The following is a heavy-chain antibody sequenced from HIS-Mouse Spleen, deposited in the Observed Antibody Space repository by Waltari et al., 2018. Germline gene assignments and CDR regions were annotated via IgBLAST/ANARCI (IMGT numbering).Heavy chain of an antibody. D-gene: IGHD6-13*01. V-gene: IGHV3-53*02. J-gene: IGHJ2*01. Sequence: EVQLVETGGGLIQPGGSLRLSCAASGFTVISNYMSWVRRAPGKGLEWVSVIYSGGSTYYADSVKGRFTISRDNSKNTLYLQMNSLRAEDTAVYYCARDHGDSSSWYWYFDLWGRGTLVTVSS. CDR1: GFTVISNY. CDR2: IYSGGST. CDR3: ARDHGDSSSWYWYFDL.